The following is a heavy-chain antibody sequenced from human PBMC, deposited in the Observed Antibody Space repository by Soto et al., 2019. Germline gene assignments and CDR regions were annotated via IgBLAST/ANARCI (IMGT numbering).Heavy chain of an antibody. CDR3: ARLIGNSWLDS. CDR2: IYYSGST. CDR1: GGSINSAYY. J-gene: IGHJ5*01. V-gene: IGHV4-39*01. Sequence: SETLSLTCAVSGGSINSAYYWGWIRQPPGKGLEWIGSIYYSGSTSYNPSLKSRVTISADTSKNQFSLNLNSVTAADTAVYYCARLIGNSWLDSWGQGTLVTVS.